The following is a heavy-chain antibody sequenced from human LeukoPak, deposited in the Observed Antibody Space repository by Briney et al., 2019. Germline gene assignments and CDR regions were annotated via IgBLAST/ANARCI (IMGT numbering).Heavy chain of an antibody. Sequence: GRSLRLSCAASEFTFSSYGMHWVRQAPGKGLEWVAVIWYDGGNKYYADSVKGRFTISRDNSKNTLYLQMNSLRAEDTAVYYCARDGPTLYSSGWYKRGIDYWGQGTLVTVSS. CDR2: IWYDGGNK. J-gene: IGHJ4*02. V-gene: IGHV3-33*01. D-gene: IGHD6-19*01. CDR1: EFTFSSYG. CDR3: ARDGPTLYSSGWYKRGIDY.